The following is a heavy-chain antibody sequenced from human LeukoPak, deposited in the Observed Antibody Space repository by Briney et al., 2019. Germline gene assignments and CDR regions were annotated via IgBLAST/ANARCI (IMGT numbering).Heavy chain of an antibody. V-gene: IGHV3-74*01. Sequence: GGSLRLSCAASGNYWMHWVRQAPGKGLVWVSHINSDGSWTSYADSVKGRFTISKDNAKNTVYLQMNSLRAEDTAVYYCVSFYGTYWGRGTLVTVSS. J-gene: IGHJ4*02. CDR2: INSDGSWT. CDR1: GNYW. CDR3: VSFYGTY. D-gene: IGHD2/OR15-2a*01.